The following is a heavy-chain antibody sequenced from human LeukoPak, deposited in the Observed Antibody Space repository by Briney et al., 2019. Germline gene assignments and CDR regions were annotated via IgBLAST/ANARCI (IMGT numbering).Heavy chain of an antibody. V-gene: IGHV3-30-3*02. Sequence: GSLRLSCAASGFTFSDYAMHWVRQAPGKGLGWVGVISYDGRNKNYADSVKGRFTISRDNSKNTLHLQVNSLRAEDTAVYYCAKDASPFGELWLFDYWGQGTLVTVSS. CDR1: GFTFSDYA. CDR3: AKDASPFGELWLFDY. J-gene: IGHJ4*02. D-gene: IGHD3-10*01. CDR2: ISYDGRNK.